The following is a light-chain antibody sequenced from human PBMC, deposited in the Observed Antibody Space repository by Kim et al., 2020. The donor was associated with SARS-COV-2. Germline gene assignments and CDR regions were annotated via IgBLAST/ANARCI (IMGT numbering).Light chain of an antibody. CDR2: DAS. V-gene: IGKV3-11*01. J-gene: IGKJ4*01. Sequence: PGERATRSCRASQRVSSYLAFYQQKPGQAPRLLIYDASNRATGIPARFSGSGSGTDFTLTISSLEPEDFAVYYCQQRSNWPPGLTFGGGTKVDIK. CDR3: QQRSNWPPGLT. CDR1: QRVSSY.